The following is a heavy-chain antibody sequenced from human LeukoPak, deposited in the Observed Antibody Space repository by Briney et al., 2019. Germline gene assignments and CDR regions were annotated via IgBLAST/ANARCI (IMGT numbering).Heavy chain of an antibody. J-gene: IGHJ5*02. D-gene: IGHD3-16*01. V-gene: IGHV3-7*01. CDR3: ASQSYARFDP. CDR2: IQPDGSGQ. CDR1: GFTFSSYG. Sequence: GGSLRLSCAASGFTFSSYGMHWVRQAPGKGLEWVGNIQPDGSGQYPVDSLKGRFTISRDNVRNSLFLQMNSLRVEDTAVYYCASQSYARFDPWGQGTLVTVSS.